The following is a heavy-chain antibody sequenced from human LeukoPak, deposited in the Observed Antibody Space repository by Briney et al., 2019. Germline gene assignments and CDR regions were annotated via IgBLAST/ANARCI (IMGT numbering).Heavy chain of an antibody. CDR1: GGSMSGFY. J-gene: IGHJ4*02. CDR3: ARHWSGSGDYYPFDY. Sequence: SETLSLTCTVSGGSMSGFYWSWIRQPPGKGLEWIGYIYYSGSTNYNPSLQSRVTISVDTSKNQFSLKLRSVTAADTAVYYCARHWSGSGDYYPFDYWGQGTLVTVSS. CDR2: IYYSGST. D-gene: IGHD3-10*01. V-gene: IGHV4-59*08.